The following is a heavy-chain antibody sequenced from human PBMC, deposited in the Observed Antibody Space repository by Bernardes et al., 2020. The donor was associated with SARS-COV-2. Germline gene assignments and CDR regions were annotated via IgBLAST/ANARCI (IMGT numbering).Heavy chain of an antibody. CDR2: IYYSGST. CDR3: ARHKVTMIVVVIPTDFDY. Sequence: SETLSLTCTVSGCSISNSSYYWGAIRQPPGKALGGIGGIYYSGSTYYNPSLTSRVTISVDTSKNQFSLKLSSVTAADTAVYYCARHKVTMIVVVIPTDFDYWGQGTLVTVSS. D-gene: IGHD3-22*01. V-gene: IGHV4-39*01. CDR1: GCSISNSSYY. J-gene: IGHJ4*02.